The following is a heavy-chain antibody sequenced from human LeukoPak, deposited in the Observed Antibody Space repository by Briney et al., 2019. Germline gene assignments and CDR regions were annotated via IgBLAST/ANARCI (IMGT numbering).Heavy chain of an antibody. Sequence: PSETLSLTCAVSGGSFSAYSWNWIRQPPGKGLGWIAEINFTGSTDTGTTSYSPSLKSRVTISVDTSKNQFSLKLSSVTAADTAVYYCARAGAPYSSSSPPYVWGQGTLVTVSS. J-gene: IGHJ4*02. CDR3: ARAGAPYSSSSPPYV. CDR1: GGSFSAYS. D-gene: IGHD6-6*01. CDR2: INFTGSTDTGTT. V-gene: IGHV4-34*09.